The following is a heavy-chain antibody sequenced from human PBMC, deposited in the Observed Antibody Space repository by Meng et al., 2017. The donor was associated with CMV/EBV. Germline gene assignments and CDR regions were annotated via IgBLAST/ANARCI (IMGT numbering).Heavy chain of an antibody. V-gene: IGHV1-8*01. CDR1: GYTFTSYD. J-gene: IGHJ4*02. D-gene: IGHD6-19*01. CDR3: ARGESSSGWYGTNFDY. Sequence: SGYTFTSYDINWVRQATGQGLEWMGWMNPNSGNTGYAQKFQGRVTMTRNTSISTAYMELSSLRSEDTAVYYCARGESSSGWYGTNFDYWGQGTLVTVSS. CDR2: MNPNSGNT.